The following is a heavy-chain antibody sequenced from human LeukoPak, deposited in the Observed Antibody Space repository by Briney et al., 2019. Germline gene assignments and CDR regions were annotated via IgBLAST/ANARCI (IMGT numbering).Heavy chain of an antibody. D-gene: IGHD1-14*01. CDR1: GFTFSSYA. CDR2: ISYDGSNK. CDR3: ARGMGSVLYFDY. Sequence: GGSLRLSCAASGFTFSSYAMHWVRQAPGKGLEWVAVISYDGSNKYYADSVKGRFTISRDNAKNSLYLQMNSLRAEDTAVYYCARGMGSVLYFDYWGQGTLVTVSS. V-gene: IGHV3-30*04. J-gene: IGHJ4*02.